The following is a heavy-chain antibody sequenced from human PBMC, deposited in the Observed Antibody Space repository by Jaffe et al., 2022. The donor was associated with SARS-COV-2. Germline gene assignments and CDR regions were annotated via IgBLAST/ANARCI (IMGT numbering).Heavy chain of an antibody. CDR3: SRGRGYQLLTTIITDY. D-gene: IGHD2-2*01. CDR1: GFTFGDYG. V-gene: IGHV3-49*05. Sequence: EVQLVESGGGLVKPGRSLRLSCTTSGFTFGDYGMSWFRQAPGKGLEWVGLIKSQAYGGTIEYAASVKDRFIISRDDSISVAYLQMNSLKVEDTAVYYCSRGRGYQLLTTIITDYWGPGTLVTVSS. J-gene: IGHJ4*02. CDR2: IKSQAYGGTI.